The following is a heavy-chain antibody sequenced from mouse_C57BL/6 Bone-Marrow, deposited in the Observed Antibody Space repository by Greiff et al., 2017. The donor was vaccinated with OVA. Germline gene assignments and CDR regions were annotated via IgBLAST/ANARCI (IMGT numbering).Heavy chain of an antibody. Sequence: VQLQQPGAELVRPGTSVKLSCKASGYTFTSYWMHWVKQRPGQGLEWIGVIDPSDSYPNYNQKFKGKATLTVDTSSSTAYMQLSSLTSEDAAVYYCARVHYYGSRGYAMDYWGQGTSVTVSS. D-gene: IGHD1-1*01. J-gene: IGHJ4*01. CDR1: GYTFTSYW. CDR3: ARVHYYGSRGYAMDY. V-gene: IGHV1-59*01. CDR2: IDPSDSYP.